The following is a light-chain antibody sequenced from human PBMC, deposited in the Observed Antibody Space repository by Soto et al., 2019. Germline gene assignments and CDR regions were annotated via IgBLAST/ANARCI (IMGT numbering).Light chain of an antibody. CDR3: QSYYSSILAV. V-gene: IGLV6-57*04. J-gene: IGLJ2*01. Sequence: NFMLTQPHSVSESPGKTVTISCTRSSGSIASNYVQWYQQRPGSAPTTVIYEDNQRPSGVPDRISGSIDSSSNSASLTISGLKTEDEADYYCQSYYSSILAVFGGGTKVTVL. CDR1: SGSIASNY. CDR2: EDN.